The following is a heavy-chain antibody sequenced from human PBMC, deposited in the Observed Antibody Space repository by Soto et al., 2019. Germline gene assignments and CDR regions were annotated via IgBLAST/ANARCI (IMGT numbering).Heavy chain of an antibody. J-gene: IGHJ5*02. CDR1: GGSFSGYY. CDR2: INHSGST. CDR3: ARVSSGVVVVVAATPNWFDP. Sequence: SETLSLTCAVYGGSFSGYYWSWIRQPPGKGLEWIGEINHSGSTNYNPSLKSRVTISVDTSKNQFSLKLSSVTAADTAVYYCARVSSGVVVVVAATPNWFDPWGQGTLVTVSS. V-gene: IGHV4-34*01. D-gene: IGHD2-15*01.